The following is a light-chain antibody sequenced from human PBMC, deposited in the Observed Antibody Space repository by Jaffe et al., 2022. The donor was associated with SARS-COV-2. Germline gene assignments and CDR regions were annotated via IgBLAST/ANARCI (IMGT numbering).Light chain of an antibody. CDR1: SSDLGTYNL. CDR2: ENN. CDR3: CSYAVSSTYV. J-gene: IGLJ1*01. V-gene: IGLV2-23*01. Sequence: QSALTQPASVSGSPGQSITISCTGTSSDLGTYNLVSWYQQHPGKVPKLMIYENNKRPSGVSNRFSGSKSGNTASLTVSGLQAEDEADYYCCSYAVSSTYVFGTGTKVTVL.